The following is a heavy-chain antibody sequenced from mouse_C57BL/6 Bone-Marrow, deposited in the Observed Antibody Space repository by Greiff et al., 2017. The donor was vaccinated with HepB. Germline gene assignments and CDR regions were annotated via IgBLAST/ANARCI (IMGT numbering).Heavy chain of an antibody. CDR1: GYTFTDYY. Sequence: QVQLKESGPELVKPGASVKISCKASGYTFTDYYINWVKQRPGQGLEWIGWIFPGSGSTYYNEKFKGKATLTVDKSSSTAYMLLSSLTSEDSAVSFCARSGLLRYPFAYWGQGTLVTVSA. J-gene: IGHJ3*01. V-gene: IGHV1-75*01. D-gene: IGHD1-1*01. CDR2: IFPGSGST. CDR3: ARSGLLRYPFAY.